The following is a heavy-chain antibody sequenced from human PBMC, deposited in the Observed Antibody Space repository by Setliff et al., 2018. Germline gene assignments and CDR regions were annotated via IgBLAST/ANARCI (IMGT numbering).Heavy chain of an antibody. J-gene: IGHJ6*03. Sequence: ETLSLSCAASGITFSTYSMNWVRQAPGKGLEWVSYISSRSDIIYYYVDSVKGRFIISRDNSKNTLYLQMNSLRAEDTAVYFCAKESGAHYFYYYYMDVWGKGTTVTVSS. CDR1: GITFSTYS. CDR3: AKESGAHYFYYYYMDV. CDR2: ISSRSDII. V-gene: IGHV3-48*01. D-gene: IGHD2-15*01.